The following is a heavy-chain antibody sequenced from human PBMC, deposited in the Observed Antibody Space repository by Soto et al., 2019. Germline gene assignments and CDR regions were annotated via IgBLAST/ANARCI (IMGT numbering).Heavy chain of an antibody. V-gene: IGHV1-18*01. CDR2: MNAYNGNT. J-gene: IGHJ4*02. CDR3: ARYRTVVIDY. Sequence: QVQLVQSGAEVKKPGASVKVSCKAPGYTFTSYGISWVRQAPGQGLEWMGWMNAYNGNTNYAQKLQGRVNMTTDTSTSTAYMELRSLSSDDTAVDSGARYRTVVIDYWGQGTLVTVSS. D-gene: IGHD4-17*01. CDR1: GYTFTSYG.